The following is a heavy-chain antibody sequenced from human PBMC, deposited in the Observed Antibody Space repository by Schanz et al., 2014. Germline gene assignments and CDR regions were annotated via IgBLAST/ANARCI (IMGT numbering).Heavy chain of an antibody. CDR2: ITAYNGDT. D-gene: IGHD5-18*01. V-gene: IGHV1-18*01. CDR3: TRGGYSYALNAFDI. J-gene: IGHJ3*02. CDR1: GYTFTDYG. Sequence: QVQVVQSGAEVKKPGASVKVSCKASGYTFTDYGISWVRQAPGQGLEWMGWITAYNGDTNYALKLQGRVTMTTDTSTGTACMELRILRSDDTALYYCTRGGYSYALNAFDIWGQGTMVTVSS.